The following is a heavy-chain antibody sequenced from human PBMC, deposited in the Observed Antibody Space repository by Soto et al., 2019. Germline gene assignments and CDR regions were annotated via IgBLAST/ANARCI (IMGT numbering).Heavy chain of an antibody. CDR3: ARGRSHYGYYDSFFDY. V-gene: IGHV4-4*02. Sequence: PSETLSLTCTVSGDSSSGSYWWSWVRQPPGKGLEWIGEVSQSGNTNYNPSLMSRLTISVDRSKNQFSLKLSSVTAADTAVYYCARGRSHYGYYDSFFDYWGQGTLVTVS. CDR1: GDSSSGSYW. CDR2: VSQSGNT. J-gene: IGHJ4*02. D-gene: IGHD3-22*01.